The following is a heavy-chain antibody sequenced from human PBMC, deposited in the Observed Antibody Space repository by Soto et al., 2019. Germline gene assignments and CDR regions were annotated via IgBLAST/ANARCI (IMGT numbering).Heavy chain of an antibody. CDR1: GYTFTGYY. CDR3: ARGSPRYYDILTGWGPEPNWFDP. CDR2: FNPNSGGT. D-gene: IGHD3-9*01. Sequence: GASVKVSCKASGYTFTGYYMHWVRQAPGQGLEWKRCFNPNSGGTNYAQKFQGWVTMTRDTSISTAYMELSRLRFDDTAVYYCARGSPRYYDILTGWGPEPNWFDPWGLGTLVTVSS. V-gene: IGHV1-2*04. J-gene: IGHJ5*02.